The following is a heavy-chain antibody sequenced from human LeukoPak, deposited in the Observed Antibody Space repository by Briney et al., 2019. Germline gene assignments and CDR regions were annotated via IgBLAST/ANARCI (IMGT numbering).Heavy chain of an antibody. CDR1: GFTFSSYW. Sequence: GGSLRLSCAASGFTFSSYWMHWVPQAPGKGLVWVSRINSDGSSTSYADSVKGRFTISRDNAKNTMYLQMNSLRAADTAVYYCARDSETGTPSFYYYYGMDVWGQGTTVTVSS. V-gene: IGHV3-74*01. J-gene: IGHJ6*02. D-gene: IGHD1-1*01. CDR3: ARDSETGTPSFYYYYGMDV. CDR2: INSDGSST.